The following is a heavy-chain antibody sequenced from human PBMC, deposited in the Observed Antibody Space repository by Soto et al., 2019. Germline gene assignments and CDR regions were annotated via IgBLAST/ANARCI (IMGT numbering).Heavy chain of an antibody. D-gene: IGHD6-6*01. CDR3: ARVVSYSSSSGAGHEYYGMDV. Sequence: SETLSLSCTVSGGSISSYYWSWIRQPPGKGLEWIGYIYYSGSTNYNPSLKSRVTLSVDTSKNQFSLKLSSVTAADTAVYYCARVVSYSSSSGAGHEYYGMDVWGQGTTVTVSS. CDR2: IYYSGST. CDR1: GGSISSYY. V-gene: IGHV4-59*01. J-gene: IGHJ6*02.